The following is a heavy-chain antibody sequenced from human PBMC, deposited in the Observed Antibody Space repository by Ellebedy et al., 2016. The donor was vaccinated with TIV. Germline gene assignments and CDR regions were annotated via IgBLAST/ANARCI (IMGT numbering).Heavy chain of an antibody. V-gene: IGHV1-18*01. CDR1: GYTFTSYG. D-gene: IGHD6-19*01. J-gene: IGHJ6*02. Sequence: ASVKVSCXASGYTFTSYGISWVRQAPGQGLEWMGWISAYNGNTNYAQKLQGRVTMTTDTSTSTAYMELRSLRSDDTAVYYCARDRQWLVEYYYYGMDVWGQGTTVTVSS. CDR2: ISAYNGNT. CDR3: ARDRQWLVEYYYYGMDV.